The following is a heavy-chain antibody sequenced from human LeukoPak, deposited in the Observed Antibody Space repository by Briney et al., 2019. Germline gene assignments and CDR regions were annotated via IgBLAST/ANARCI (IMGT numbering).Heavy chain of an antibody. V-gene: IGHV4-34*01. CDR2: INHSGST. CDR1: GGSFSGYY. CDR3: ATGYSGYKTFD. D-gene: IGHD5-12*01. J-gene: IGHJ4*02. Sequence: PSETLSLTCAVYGGSFSGYYWSWIRQPPGKGLEWIGEINHSGSTNYNPSPKSRVTISVDTSKNQFSLKLSSVTAADTAVYYCATGYSGYKTFDWGQGTLVTVSS.